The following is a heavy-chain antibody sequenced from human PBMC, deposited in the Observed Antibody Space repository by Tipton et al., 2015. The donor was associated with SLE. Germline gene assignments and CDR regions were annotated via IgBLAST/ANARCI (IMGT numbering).Heavy chain of an antibody. CDR1: GYTFTSYA. J-gene: IGHJ4*02. D-gene: IGHD3-22*01. CDR3: ARDLYDTSGYYLHY. V-gene: IGHV7-4-1*02. Sequence: QLVQSGPEVKKPGASVKVSCKASGYTFTSYAISWVRQAPGQGLEWMGWINTNTGNPTYAQGFTGRFVFSLDTSVTTAYLQISSLKAEDTAVYYCARDLYDTSGYYLHYWGQGTLVTVSS. CDR2: INTNTGNP.